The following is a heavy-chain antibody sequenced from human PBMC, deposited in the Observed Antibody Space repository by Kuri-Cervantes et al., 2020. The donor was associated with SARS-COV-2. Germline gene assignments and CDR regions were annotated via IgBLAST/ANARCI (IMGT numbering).Heavy chain of an antibody. Sequence: GSLRLSCTVSGGYISSYYWSWIRQPAGKGLEWIGRIYTSGSTTYNPSLKGRFTMSVDTSKNQFSLKLSSMTAADTAVYYCARQSILSLSHEYWGQGTLVTVSS. CDR1: GGYISSYY. CDR3: ARQSILSLSHEY. CDR2: IYTSGST. J-gene: IGHJ4*02. V-gene: IGHV4-4*07. D-gene: IGHD2/OR15-2a*01.